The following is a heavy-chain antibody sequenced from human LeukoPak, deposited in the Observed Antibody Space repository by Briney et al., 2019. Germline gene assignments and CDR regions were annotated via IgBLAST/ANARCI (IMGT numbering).Heavy chain of an antibody. J-gene: IGHJ4*02. CDR2: ISSYNGNT. V-gene: IGHV1-18*01. D-gene: IGHD2-15*01. CDR3: ARRYCSGDRCYSSPARRLDY. Sequence: GASVKVSCKASGYTFTNYDISWVRQAPGQGLEWLGWISSYNGNTNFAQNLQGRVTMTTDTSTSTANMELRSLTSDDTAVYYCARRYCSGDRCYSSPARRLDYWGQGTLVTVSS. CDR1: GYTFTNYD.